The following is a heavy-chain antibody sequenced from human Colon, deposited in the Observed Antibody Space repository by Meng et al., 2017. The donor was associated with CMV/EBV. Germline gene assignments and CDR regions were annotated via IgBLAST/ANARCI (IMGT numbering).Heavy chain of an antibody. CDR2: IIPSIGIG. D-gene: IGHD2-21*02. V-gene: IGHV1-69*02. CDR1: GGTFPSHT. CDR3: ATSPCVTAVTCAVALEPKDAFDV. Sequence: SVKVSCKSFGGTFPSHTINWVRQAPGQGLEWMGRIIPSIGIGSSAQKFQGRLTITADKSTDTAYMELSSLRSEDTAVYYCATSPCVTAVTCAVALEPKDAFDVWGQGTLVTVSS. J-gene: IGHJ3*01.